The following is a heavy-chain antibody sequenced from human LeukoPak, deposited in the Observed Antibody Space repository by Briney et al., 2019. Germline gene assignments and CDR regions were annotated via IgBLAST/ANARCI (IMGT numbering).Heavy chain of an antibody. J-gene: IGHJ4*02. D-gene: IGHD5-18*01. CDR1: GFTFSSYA. CDR3: ARDVGRTAMVSHYFDY. Sequence: GGSLRLSCAASGFTFSSYAMHSVRQAPGKGLEWVAVISYDGSNKYYADSVKGRFTISRDNSKNTLYLQMNSLRAEDTAVYYCARDVGRTAMVSHYFDYWGQGTLVTVSS. V-gene: IGHV3-30*04. CDR2: ISYDGSNK.